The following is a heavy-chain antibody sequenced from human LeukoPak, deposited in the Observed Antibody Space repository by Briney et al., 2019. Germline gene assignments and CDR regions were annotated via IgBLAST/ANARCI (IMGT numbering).Heavy chain of an antibody. D-gene: IGHD6-19*01. V-gene: IGHV4-59*08. Sequence: PSETLSLTCTVSGGSTSSYYWSWIRQPPGKGLEWIGYIYYSGSTNYNPSLKSRVTISVDTSKNQFSLKLSSVTAADTAVYYCARSGIAVAGLGAGVAVLNWFDPWGQGTLVTVSS. CDR2: IYYSGST. J-gene: IGHJ5*02. CDR3: ARSGIAVAGLGAGVAVLNWFDP. CDR1: GGSTSSYY.